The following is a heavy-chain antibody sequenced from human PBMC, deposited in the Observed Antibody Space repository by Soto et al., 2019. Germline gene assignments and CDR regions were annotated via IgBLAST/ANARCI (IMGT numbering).Heavy chain of an antibody. CDR3: ARVNGGPYYFDY. V-gene: IGHV4-59*01. J-gene: IGHJ4*02. CDR2: IYYTGST. CDR1: GGSISSYY. Sequence: SETLSLTCHVSGGSISSYYWSWIRQPPGKGLELIGYIYYTGSTNYNPSLKSRVTISVDTSKNQFSLKLSSVTAADTAVYYCARVNGGPYYFDYWGQGTLVTVSS. D-gene: IGHD2-8*01.